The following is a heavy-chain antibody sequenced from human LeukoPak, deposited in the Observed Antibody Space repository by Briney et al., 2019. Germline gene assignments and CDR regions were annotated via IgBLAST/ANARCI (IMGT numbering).Heavy chain of an antibody. V-gene: IGHV1-18*04. Sequence: ASVKVSCKASGYTFTTYYMHWVRQAPGQGLEWMGWISAYNGNTNYAQKLQGRVTMTTDTSTSTAYMELRSLRSDDTAVYYCARDGDSGSYWTYWGQGTLVTVSS. CDR1: GYTFTTYY. CDR3: ARDGDSGSYWTY. D-gene: IGHD1-26*01. J-gene: IGHJ4*02. CDR2: ISAYNGNT.